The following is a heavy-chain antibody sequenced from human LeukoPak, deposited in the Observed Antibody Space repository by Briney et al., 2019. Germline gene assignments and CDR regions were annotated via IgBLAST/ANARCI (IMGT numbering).Heavy chain of an antibody. D-gene: IGHD3-22*01. J-gene: IGHJ4*02. Sequence: ASVKVSCKSSGYTFTSYYMHWVRQAPGQGLEWMGIINPSGGSTSYAQKFQGRVTMTRYMSTSTVYMELSSLRSEDTAVYYCASPPYYDGSGYWSGFDYWGQGTLVTVSS. CDR1: GYTFTSYY. CDR3: ASPPYYDGSGYWSGFDY. CDR2: INPSGGST. V-gene: IGHV1-46*01.